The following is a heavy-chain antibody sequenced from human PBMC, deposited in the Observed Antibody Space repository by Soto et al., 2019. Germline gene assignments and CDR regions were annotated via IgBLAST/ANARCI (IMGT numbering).Heavy chain of an antibody. Sequence: EVQLVESGGGLIQPGGSLKLSRAASGFTVGNNYRSWVRQAPGKGLEWVSLIYSTGTTKYADSVKGRFTVSRDNAKNTLYLQMNSLRAEDTAVYYCAKDGRGSGSHYNSFGYWGQGTLVTVTS. V-gene: IGHV3-53*01. J-gene: IGHJ4*02. D-gene: IGHD3-10*01. CDR2: IYSTGTT. CDR1: GFTVGNNY. CDR3: AKDGRGSGSHYNSFGY.